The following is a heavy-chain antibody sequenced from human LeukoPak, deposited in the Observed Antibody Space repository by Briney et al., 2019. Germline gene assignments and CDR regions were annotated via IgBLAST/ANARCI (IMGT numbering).Heavy chain of an antibody. Sequence: TSETLSLTCAVYGGSFSGYYWSWIRHPPGKGLEWIGEINHSGSTNYNPSLKSRVTISLDKSKNQVSLKLSSVTAADTAVYYCARDRGTWNDDGFDYWGQGTLVTVSS. J-gene: IGHJ4*02. V-gene: IGHV4-34*01. D-gene: IGHD1-1*01. CDR3: ARDRGTWNDDGFDY. CDR2: INHSGST. CDR1: GGSFSGYY.